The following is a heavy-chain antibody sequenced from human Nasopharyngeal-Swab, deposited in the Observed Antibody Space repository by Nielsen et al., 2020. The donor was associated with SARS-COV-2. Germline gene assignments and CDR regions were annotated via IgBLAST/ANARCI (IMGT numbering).Heavy chain of an antibody. CDR2: ISSSGNTM. CDR3: ARGPGGSYFDS. Sequence: GGSMRLSCAASGFTFSSSEMTWVRQAPGKGLEWVSYISSSGNTMYYADSVKGRFTISRDNAKNSLYLQMNSLRAEDTAVYYCARGPGGSYFDSCGQGTLVTVSS. V-gene: IGHV3-48*03. CDR1: GFTFSSSE. D-gene: IGHD1-26*01. J-gene: IGHJ4*02.